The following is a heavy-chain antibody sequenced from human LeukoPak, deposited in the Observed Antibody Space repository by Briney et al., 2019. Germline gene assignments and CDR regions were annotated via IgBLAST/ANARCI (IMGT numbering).Heavy chain of an antibody. CDR1: GFTFSNAW. CDR3: TTEKKDPVYYGSGSWFAGY. D-gene: IGHD3-10*01. Sequence: GGSLRLSCAASGFTFSNAWMSWVRQAPGKGLEWVGRIKSKTDGGTTDYAAPVKGRFTISRDDSKNTLYLQMNSLKTEDTAVYYCTTEKKDPVYYGSGSWFAGYWGQGTLVTVSS. V-gene: IGHV3-15*01. CDR2: IKSKTDGGTT. J-gene: IGHJ4*02.